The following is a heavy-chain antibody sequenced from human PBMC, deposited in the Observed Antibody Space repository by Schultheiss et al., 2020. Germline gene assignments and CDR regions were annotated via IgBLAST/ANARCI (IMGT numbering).Heavy chain of an antibody. D-gene: IGHD3-10*01. CDR1: GGSISSTNYY. Sequence: SETLSLTCTVSGGSISSTNYYWGWIRQPPGKGLEYIGSIYYTGSTYYNPSLKSRVIISVDTSKNQFSLKLNSVTASDTAVYYCARHKRYGSGSYSPYYFDYWGQGTLVTVSS. J-gene: IGHJ4*02. CDR2: IYYTGST. CDR3: ARHKRYGSGSYSPYYFDY. V-gene: IGHV4-39*01.